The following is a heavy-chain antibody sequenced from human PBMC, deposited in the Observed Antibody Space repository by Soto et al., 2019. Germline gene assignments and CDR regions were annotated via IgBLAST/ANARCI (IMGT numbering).Heavy chain of an antibody. D-gene: IGHD1-26*01. J-gene: IGHJ3*01. Sequence: QVQLQESGPGLVKPSETLSLTCTVFGGSISSDFWTWIRQPPGKGLEWIGDFYDSGSIECNPSLKSRVTMSVDTSRNQFSLKLKSVTAADTAVYFCARQSGTYYETRPFALWGQGTTVTVSS. CDR3: ARQSGTYYETRPFAL. CDR2: FYDSGSI. V-gene: IGHV4-59*01. CDR1: GGSISSDF.